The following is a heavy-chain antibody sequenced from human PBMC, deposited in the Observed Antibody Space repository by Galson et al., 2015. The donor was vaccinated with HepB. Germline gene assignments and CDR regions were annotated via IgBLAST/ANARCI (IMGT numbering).Heavy chain of an antibody. Sequence: SLRLSCAASGFTFSSYAMHWVRQAPGKGLEYVSAISSNGGSTYYADSVKGRFTISRDNSKNTLYLQMSSLRAEDTAVYYCVKEAATVTTYDDYWGQGTLVTVSS. J-gene: IGHJ4*02. V-gene: IGHV3-64D*06. D-gene: IGHD4-17*01. CDR3: VKEAATVTTYDDY. CDR2: ISSNGGST. CDR1: GFTFSSYA.